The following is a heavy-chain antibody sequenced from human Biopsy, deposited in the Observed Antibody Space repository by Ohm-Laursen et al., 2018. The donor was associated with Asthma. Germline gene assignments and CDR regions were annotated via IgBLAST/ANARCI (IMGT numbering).Heavy chain of an antibody. V-gene: IGHV4-39*07. Sequence: TLSLTCTVSGGSISSNFYYWGWIRQPPGRGLEWIGNIYKSGQVYYNLSLKSRVTISIDTSKNHFSLKLTSVTAADTAVYYCARGSGSSFSYPDVFDIWGRGKMVTAS. CDR3: ARGSGSSFSYPDVFDI. D-gene: IGHD2-2*01. CDR2: IYKSGQV. CDR1: GGSISSNFYY. J-gene: IGHJ3*02.